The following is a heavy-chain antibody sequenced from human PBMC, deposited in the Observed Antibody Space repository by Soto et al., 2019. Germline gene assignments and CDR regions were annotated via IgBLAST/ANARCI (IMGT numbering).Heavy chain of an antibody. V-gene: IGHV3-33*01. Sequence: QVQLVESGGGVVQPGRSLRLSCAASGFTFSNYGMHWVRQAPGKGLEGVAVIWYDGSNKYYADSVKGRFTISRDNSKNTLYLQMNSLRAEDTAVYYCARVGDDYGDLYGMDVWGQGTTVTVSS. D-gene: IGHD4-17*01. CDR1: GFTFSNYG. J-gene: IGHJ6*02. CDR2: IWYDGSNK. CDR3: ARVGDDYGDLYGMDV.